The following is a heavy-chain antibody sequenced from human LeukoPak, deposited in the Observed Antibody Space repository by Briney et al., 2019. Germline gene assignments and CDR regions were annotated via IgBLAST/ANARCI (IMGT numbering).Heavy chain of an antibody. Sequence: SETLSLTCAVYAGSFSGYYWSWFRRPPGKGLQWLVEINHSGSTNYNPSLMSRVTITVDTSKNQFPLKLSSVTAANTAVYYCARGLKQWLHNWFDPWSQGTLVTVSS. J-gene: IGHJ5*02. V-gene: IGHV4-34*01. CDR3: ARGLKQWLHNWFDP. D-gene: IGHD6-19*01. CDR1: AGSFSGYY. CDR2: INHSGST.